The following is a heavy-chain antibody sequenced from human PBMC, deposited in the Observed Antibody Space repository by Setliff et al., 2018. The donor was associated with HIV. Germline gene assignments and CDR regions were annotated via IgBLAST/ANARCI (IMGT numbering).Heavy chain of an antibody. CDR3: ARVPTNPDFYYYYMDV. CDR2: IYYSGGT. J-gene: IGHJ6*03. Sequence: PSETLSLTCTVSGGSISSGGYYWSWIRQHPGKGLEWIGYIYYSGGTYCNPSLKSRVTISVDTSKNQFSLKLSSVTAADTAVYYCARVPTNPDFYYYYMDVWGKGTTVTV. V-gene: IGHV4-31*03. CDR1: GGSISSGGYY.